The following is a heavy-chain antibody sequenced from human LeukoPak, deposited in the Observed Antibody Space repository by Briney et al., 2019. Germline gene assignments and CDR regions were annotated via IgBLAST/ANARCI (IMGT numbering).Heavy chain of an antibody. CDR2: ISYDGSNK. D-gene: IGHD6-13*01. J-gene: IGHJ4*02. CDR1: GFTFSSYG. V-gene: IGHV3-30*18. CDR3: AKGYSSSWYMDYFHY. Sequence: PGGSLRLSCAASGFTFSSYGMHWVRQAPGKGLEWVAVISYDGSNKYYADSVKGRFTISRDNSKNTLYLQMNSLRVEDTAVYYCAKGYSSSWYMDYFHYWGQETLVTVSS.